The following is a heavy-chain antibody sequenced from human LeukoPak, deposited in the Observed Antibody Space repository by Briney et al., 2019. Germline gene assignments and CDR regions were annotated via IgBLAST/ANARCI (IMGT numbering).Heavy chain of an antibody. V-gene: IGHV3-21*01. Sequence: GGSQRLSCAASGFTFSSYSMNWVRQAPGKGLEWVSSISSSSSYIYYADSVKGRFTISRDNAKNSLYLQMNSLRAEDTAVYYCARADYGDYHPLDYWGQGTLVTVSS. CDR3: ARADYGDYHPLDY. CDR2: ISSSSSYI. J-gene: IGHJ4*02. CDR1: GFTFSSYS. D-gene: IGHD4-17*01.